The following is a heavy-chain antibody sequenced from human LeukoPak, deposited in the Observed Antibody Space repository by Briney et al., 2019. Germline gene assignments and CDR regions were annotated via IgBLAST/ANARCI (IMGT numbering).Heavy chain of an antibody. V-gene: IGHV3-7*01. J-gene: IGHJ4*02. D-gene: IGHD5-18*01. Sequence: GGSLRLSCAASGFTFSSHWMSWVRQAPGKGLEWVANIKQDGSEKYYVDSVKGRFTISRDNAKNSLYLQMNSLRAEDTAVYYCARDPDTAMVTSWFDYWGQGTLVTVSS. CDR2: IKQDGSEK. CDR3: ARDPDTAMVTSWFDY. CDR1: GFTFSSHW.